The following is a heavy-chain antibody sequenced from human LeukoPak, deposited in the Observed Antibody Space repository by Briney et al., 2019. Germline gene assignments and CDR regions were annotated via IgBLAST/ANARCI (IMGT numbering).Heavy chain of an antibody. Sequence: PGRSLRLSCAASGFTSDDYAMHWVRQAPGKGLEWVSGISRNSDTIGYADSVKGRFTISRDNAKNSLYLQINSLRIEDMALYYCAKSYINYGANSADAFDIWGQGTMVTVSS. CDR3: AKSYINYGANSADAFDI. J-gene: IGHJ3*02. V-gene: IGHV3-9*02. CDR1: GFTSDDYA. D-gene: IGHD5-24*01. CDR2: ISRNSDTI.